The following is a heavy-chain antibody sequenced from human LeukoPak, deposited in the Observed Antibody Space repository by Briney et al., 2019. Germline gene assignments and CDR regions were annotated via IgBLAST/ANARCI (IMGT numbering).Heavy chain of an antibody. D-gene: IGHD5-24*01. J-gene: IGHJ4*03. CDR3: ARDRATGYFDY. V-gene: IGHV3-48*03. Sequence: GGSLRLSCAASGFTFSSYELNWVRQAPGKGLEWLSYISTRGVTVYYADSVKGRFTISRDNAKDSLYLQMNSLRAEDTAVYYCARDRATGYFDYWGQGTLVTVSS. CDR2: ISTRGVTV. CDR1: GFTFSSYE.